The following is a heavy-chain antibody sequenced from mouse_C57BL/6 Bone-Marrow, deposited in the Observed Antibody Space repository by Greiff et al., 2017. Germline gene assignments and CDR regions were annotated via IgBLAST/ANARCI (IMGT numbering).Heavy chain of an antibody. J-gene: IGHJ2*01. CDR2: ISSGGSYT. Sequence: EVQLQESGGDLVKPGGSLKLSCAASGFTFSSYGLSWVRQTPDKRLEWVATISSGGSYTYYPDSVKGRFTISRDNAKNTLYLQMSSLKSEDTAMYYCARHRLRSPFDYWGQGTTLTVSS. CDR3: ARHRLRSPFDY. D-gene: IGHD1-1*01. CDR1: GFTFSSYG. V-gene: IGHV5-6*01.